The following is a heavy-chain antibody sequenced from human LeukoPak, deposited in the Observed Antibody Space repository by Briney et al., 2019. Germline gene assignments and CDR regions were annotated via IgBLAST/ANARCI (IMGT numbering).Heavy chain of an antibody. J-gene: IGHJ4*02. CDR1: GYTFTSYA. CDR2: INAGNGNT. CDR3: AREDGYYYDSSGYRY. D-gene: IGHD3-22*01. V-gene: IGHV1-3*01. Sequence: ASVKVSCKASGYTFTSYAMHWVRQAPGQRLEWMGWINAGNGNTKYSQKFQGRVTITRDTSASTAYMELSSLRSEDTAVYYCAREDGYYYDSSGYRYWGQGILVTVSS.